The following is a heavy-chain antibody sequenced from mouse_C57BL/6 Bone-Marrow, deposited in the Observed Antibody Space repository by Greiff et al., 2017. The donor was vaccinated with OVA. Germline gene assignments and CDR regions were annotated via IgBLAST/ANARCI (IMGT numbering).Heavy chain of an antibody. J-gene: IGHJ2*01. V-gene: IGHV1-26*01. D-gene: IGHD1-1*01. CDR3: ARNYGLGFDY. CDR1: GYTFTDYY. CDR2: INPNNGGT. Sequence: VQLQQSGPELVKPGASVKISCKASGYTFTDYYMNWVKQSHGKSLEWIGDINPNNGGTSYNQKFKGKATLTVDKSSSTAYMELRSLTSEDSAVYYCARNYGLGFDYWGQGTTLTVSS.